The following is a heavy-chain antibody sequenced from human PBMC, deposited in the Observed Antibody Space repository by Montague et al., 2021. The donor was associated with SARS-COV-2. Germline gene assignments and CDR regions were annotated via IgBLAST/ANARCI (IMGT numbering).Heavy chain of an antibody. D-gene: IGHD6-13*01. V-gene: IGHV4-39*01. CDR3: ARAFIAAAGTTSFDY. CDR2: IYYSGNT. CDR1: GGSIGSSSYF. Sequence: SETLSLTCTVSGGSIGSSSYFWGWIRQPPGKGLEWIGSIYYSGNTYYNPSLKSRVTISVDTSKNQFSLKLSSVTAADTAVFYCARAFIAAAGTTSFDYWGQGTLVTVSS. J-gene: IGHJ4*02.